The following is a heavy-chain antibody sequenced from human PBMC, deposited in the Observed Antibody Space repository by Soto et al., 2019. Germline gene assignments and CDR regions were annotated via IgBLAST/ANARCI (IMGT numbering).Heavy chain of an antibody. V-gene: IGHV3-30-3*01. CDR2: ISYDGSNK. CDR3: ARDLVDILAGGWGWLQSFSVSPWHRKSDKFDY. Sequence: PGGSLRLSCVASGFTFSSYAMHWVSQAPGKGLEWVAVISYDGSNKYYADSVKGRFTISRDNSKNTLYLQMNSLRAEDTAVYYCARDLVDILAGGWGWLQSFSVSPWHRKSDKFDYWGQGTLVTVSS. D-gene: IGHD5-12*01. J-gene: IGHJ4*02. CDR1: GFTFSSYA.